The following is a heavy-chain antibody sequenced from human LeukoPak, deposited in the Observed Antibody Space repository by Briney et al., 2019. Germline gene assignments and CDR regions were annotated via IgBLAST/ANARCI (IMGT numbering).Heavy chain of an antibody. V-gene: IGHV1-58*02. J-gene: IGHJ3*02. D-gene: IGHD2-15*01. CDR1: GFTFSSSA. CDR3: AADLCSGGSCYPHAFDI. CDR2: IVVDSGDT. Sequence: TSVKVSCKASGFTFSSSAMQWVRQARGQRLEWIGWIVVDSGDTNYAQKFQERVTITRDMSTGTAYMELSSLTPEDTAVYYCAADLCSGGSCYPHAFDIWGQGTMVTVSS.